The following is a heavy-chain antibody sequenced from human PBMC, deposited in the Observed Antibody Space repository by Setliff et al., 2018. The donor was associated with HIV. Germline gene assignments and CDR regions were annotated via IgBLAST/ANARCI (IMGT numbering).Heavy chain of an antibody. V-gene: IGHV3-23*01. CDR3: AKDRYYDSSGFYWGDYFDY. D-gene: IGHD3-22*01. Sequence: GGSLRLSCATSGFTFSSYAMSWVRQAPGKGPEWVSAISGSGGSTHYADSVKGRFTISRDNSKNTLHLEMKSLTGEDTAVYYCAKDRYYDSSGFYWGDYFDYWGQGTLVTVSS. CDR1: GFTFSSYA. CDR2: ISGSGGST. J-gene: IGHJ4*02.